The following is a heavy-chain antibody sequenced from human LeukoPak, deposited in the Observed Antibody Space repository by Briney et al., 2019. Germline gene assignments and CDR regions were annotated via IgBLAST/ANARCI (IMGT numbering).Heavy chain of an antibody. V-gene: IGHV3-23*01. D-gene: IGHD4-11*01. CDR3: AKGGRTTDL. CDR2: ISGSGGNT. Sequence: GGSLRLSCAASGFTFSSYAVSWVRRAPGKGLEWVSAISGSGGNTYYTDSVKGRFTISRDTSKNTLYLQMNSLRAEDSAVYYCAKGGRTTDLWGQGTLVTVSS. CDR1: GFTFSSYA. J-gene: IGHJ4*02.